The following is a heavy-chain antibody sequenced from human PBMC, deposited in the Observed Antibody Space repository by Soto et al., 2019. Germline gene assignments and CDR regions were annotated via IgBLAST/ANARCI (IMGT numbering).Heavy chain of an antibody. CDR2: INPNSGGT. CDR3: ARSLTEGYCTITGCYTRPLYGMDV. CDR1: GYTFSGCY. D-gene: IGHD2-2*02. Sequence: ASVRVSCMGSGYTFSGCYMHRLRPAPGQGLEWMGWINPNSGGTNYAQKFQGRVTVTRDTPTSTAYMELSRLTSDDTAVYYCARSLTEGYCTITGCYTRPLYGMDVWGQGTTVTVPS. V-gene: IGHV1-2*02. J-gene: IGHJ6*02.